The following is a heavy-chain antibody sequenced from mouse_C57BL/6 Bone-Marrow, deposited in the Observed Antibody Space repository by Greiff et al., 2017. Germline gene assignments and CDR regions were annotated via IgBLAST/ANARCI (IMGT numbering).Heavy chain of an antibody. J-gene: IGHJ3*01. V-gene: IGHV1-61*01. Sequence: VQLQQPGAELVRPGSSVKLSCKASGYTFTSYWMDWVKQRPGQGLEWIGNIYPSDSETHYNQKFKDKATLTVDKSSSTAYMQLSSLTSEDSAVYYCAIPRGGQLRPFAYWGQGTLVTVSA. CDR3: AIPRGGQLRPFAY. CDR2: IYPSDSET. D-gene: IGHD3-2*02. CDR1: GYTFTSYW.